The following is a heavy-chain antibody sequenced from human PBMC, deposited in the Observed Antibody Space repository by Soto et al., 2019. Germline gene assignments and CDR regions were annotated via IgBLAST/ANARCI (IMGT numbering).Heavy chain of an antibody. CDR2: ISYDGTLK. Sequence: QVQLVESGGGVVQPGKSLRLSCVASGFTFRTYGMHWVRQPPGKGLEWMAVISYDGTLKYYEDSVKGRFTISRDNSKNTLYLQMNSLRAEDTAVYYCAKEADGDYRNHFDSWGQGTLVTVSS. V-gene: IGHV3-30*18. CDR1: GFTFRTYG. J-gene: IGHJ4*02. D-gene: IGHD4-17*01. CDR3: AKEADGDYRNHFDS.